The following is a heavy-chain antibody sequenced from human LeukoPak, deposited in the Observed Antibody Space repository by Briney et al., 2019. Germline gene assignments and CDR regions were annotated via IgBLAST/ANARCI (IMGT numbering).Heavy chain of an antibody. V-gene: IGHV1-46*01. CDR1: GYTFTSYY. Sequence: ASVKVSCKASGYTFTSYYMHWVRQAPGQGLEWMGIINPSGGSTSYAQKFQGRVTMTRDTSTSTVYMELSSLRSEDTAVYYCARVNRAAVAGTGGAFDIWGQGTMVTVSS. D-gene: IGHD6-19*01. CDR2: INPSGGST. J-gene: IGHJ3*02. CDR3: ARVNRAAVAGTGGAFDI.